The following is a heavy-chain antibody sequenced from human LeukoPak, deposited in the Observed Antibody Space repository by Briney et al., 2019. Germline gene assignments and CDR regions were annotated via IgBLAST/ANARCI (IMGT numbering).Heavy chain of an antibody. CDR2: ISSSRNYI. V-gene: IGHV3-21*01. CDR1: GFTFSSYS. Sequence: GGSLRLSCAASGFTFSSYSMNWVRQAPGKGLEWVSYISSSRNYIYYADSVKGRFTISTDNAKNSLYLQMNSLRAEDTAVYYCARRFDLWGRGTLVTVSS. J-gene: IGHJ2*01. CDR3: ARRFDL.